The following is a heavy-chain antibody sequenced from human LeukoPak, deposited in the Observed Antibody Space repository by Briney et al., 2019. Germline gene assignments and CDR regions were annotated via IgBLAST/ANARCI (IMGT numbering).Heavy chain of an antibody. CDR2: ISGSSSTI. J-gene: IGHJ4*02. CDR3: ARGLRGPDY. Sequence: GGSLRLSCAASGFTFSSYAMSWVRQAPGKGLEWVSAISGSSSTIYYADSVKGRFTISRDNAKNSLYLQMNSLRAEDTAVYYCARGLRGPDYWGQGTQVTVSS. CDR1: GFTFSSYA. V-gene: IGHV3-48*01.